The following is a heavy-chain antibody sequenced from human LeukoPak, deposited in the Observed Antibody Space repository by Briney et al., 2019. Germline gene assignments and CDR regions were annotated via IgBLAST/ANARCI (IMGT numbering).Heavy chain of an antibody. Sequence: ASVKVSCKASGYTFTSYGISWVRQAPGHGLEWMGWISAYNGNTNYAQKLQGRVTMTTDTSTSTAHMELRSLRSDDTAAYSCGRGPVRAMAWWSAPWGQGTVVTVSS. V-gene: IGHV1-18*01. D-gene: IGHD2-8*01. CDR2: ISAYNGNT. J-gene: IGHJ5*02. CDR1: GYTFTSYG. CDR3: GRGPVRAMAWWSAP.